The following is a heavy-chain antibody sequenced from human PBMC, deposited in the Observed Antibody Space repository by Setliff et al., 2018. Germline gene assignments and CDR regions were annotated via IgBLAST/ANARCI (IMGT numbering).Heavy chain of an antibody. CDR1: DDSISSRHYY. D-gene: IGHD3-3*01. CDR3: ARMSGFLHMDV. V-gene: IGHV4-61*09. CDR2: IYTSWST. J-gene: IGHJ6*03. Sequence: SETLSLTCTVSDDSISSRHYYWSWIRQPAGKGLEWLGQIYTSWSTNYNPSLKGRATLSIDASKKQFSLKLTSVTAADTAAYYCARMSGFLHMDVWGKGTTVTVSS.